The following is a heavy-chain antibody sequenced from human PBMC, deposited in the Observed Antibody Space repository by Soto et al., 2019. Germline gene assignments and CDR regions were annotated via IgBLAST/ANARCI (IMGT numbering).Heavy chain of an antibody. Sequence: EVQLLESGGGLVQPGGSLRLSCAASGFTFSSYAMSWVRQAPGKGLEWVSAISGSGGSTYYADSVKGRFTISRDNSKNPLYMQMNSLRAEDTAVYYCARGTVAGTLYVRARFWYFQHWGQGTLVTVSS. CDR3: ARGTVAGTLYVRARFWYFQH. J-gene: IGHJ1*01. D-gene: IGHD6-19*01. CDR1: GFTFSSYA. V-gene: IGHV3-23*01. CDR2: ISGSGGST.